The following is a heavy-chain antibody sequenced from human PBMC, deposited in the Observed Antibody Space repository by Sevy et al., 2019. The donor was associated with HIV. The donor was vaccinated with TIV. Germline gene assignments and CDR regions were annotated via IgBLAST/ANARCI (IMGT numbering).Heavy chain of an antibody. J-gene: IGHJ4*02. V-gene: IGHV3-33*01. Sequence: GGSLRLSCTASGFTFSSYGMHWVRQAPGKGLEWVAVVWDDGSNKYYVDSVKDRFTISRDNSKNILYLQMNSLRAEDTAVDSGARRSWHEPWFFDYWAQGTLVTVSS. CDR2: VWDDGSNK. D-gene: IGHD6-13*01. CDR1: GFTFSSYG. CDR3: ARRSWHEPWFFDY.